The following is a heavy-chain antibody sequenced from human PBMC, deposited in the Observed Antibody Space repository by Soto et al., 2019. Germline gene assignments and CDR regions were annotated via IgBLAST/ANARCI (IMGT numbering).Heavy chain of an antibody. CDR3: ARYSNNWFQTEGMDV. Sequence: SETLSLTCTVSGGSVSSGSYYWSWIRQPPGKGLEWIGYIYYSGSTNYNPSLKSRVTISVDTSKKQFSLKLTSVTAADTAVYYCARYSNNWFQTEGMDVWGQGTTVTGSS. V-gene: IGHV4-61*01. D-gene: IGHD1-20*01. J-gene: IGHJ6*02. CDR1: GGSVSSGSYY. CDR2: IYYSGST.